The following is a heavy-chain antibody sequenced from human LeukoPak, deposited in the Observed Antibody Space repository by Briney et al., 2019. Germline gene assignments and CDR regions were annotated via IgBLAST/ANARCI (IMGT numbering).Heavy chain of an antibody. CDR2: INHSGST. V-gene: IGHV4-34*01. Sequence: SETLSLTCTVSGGSISNYYWSWIRQPPGKGLEWIGEINHSGSTNYNPSLKSRVTISVDTSKNQFSLKLSSVTAADTAVYYCARGPAVYCSSTSCYWSRYFQHWGQGTLVTVSS. CDR3: ARGPAVYCSSTSCYWSRYFQH. CDR1: GGSISNYY. D-gene: IGHD2-2*01. J-gene: IGHJ1*01.